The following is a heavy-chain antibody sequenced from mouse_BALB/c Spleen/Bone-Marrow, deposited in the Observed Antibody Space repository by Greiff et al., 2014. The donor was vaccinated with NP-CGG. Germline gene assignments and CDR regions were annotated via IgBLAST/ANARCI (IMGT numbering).Heavy chain of an antibody. V-gene: IGHV5-9-3*01. D-gene: IGHD4-1*01. Sequence: DVKLVESGGGLVKPGGSLKLSCEASGFTLSSYAMSWVRQTPEKRLEWVATINSGGSYTYYTDSVKGQFTISRDNAKNTLYLQMSSLRSEDTAMYYCARGDWDESIDYWGQGTSLTVST. J-gene: IGHJ4*01. CDR2: INSGGSYT. CDR1: GFTLSSYA. CDR3: ARGDWDESIDY.